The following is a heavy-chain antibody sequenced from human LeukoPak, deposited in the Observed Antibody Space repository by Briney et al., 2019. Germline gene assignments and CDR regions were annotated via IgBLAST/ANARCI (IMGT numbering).Heavy chain of an antibody. J-gene: IGHJ4*02. CDR3: AKDRDGYYDSSGYYPYYFDY. V-gene: IGHV3-23*01. Sequence: GGSLRLSCAASGFTFSSYAMSWVRQAPGKGLEWVSAISGGGGGTYYADSVKGRFTISRDNSKNTLYLQMNSLRAEDTAVYYCAKDRDGYYDSSGYYPYYFDYWGQGTLVTVSS. D-gene: IGHD3-22*01. CDR2: ISGGGGGT. CDR1: GFTFSSYA.